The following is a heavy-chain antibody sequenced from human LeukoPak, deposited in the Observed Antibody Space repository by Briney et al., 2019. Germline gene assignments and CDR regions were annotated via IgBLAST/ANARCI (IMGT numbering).Heavy chain of an antibody. CDR1: GYTLTELS. Sequence: ASVKVSCKVSGYTLTELSMHWVRQPPGKGLEWMGGFDPEDGETIYAQKFQGRVTMTEDTSTDTAYMELSSLRSEDTAVYYCATADLAMVTRAANAFDIWGQGTMVTVSS. D-gene: IGHD5-18*01. J-gene: IGHJ3*02. CDR3: ATADLAMVTRAANAFDI. CDR2: FDPEDGET. V-gene: IGHV1-24*01.